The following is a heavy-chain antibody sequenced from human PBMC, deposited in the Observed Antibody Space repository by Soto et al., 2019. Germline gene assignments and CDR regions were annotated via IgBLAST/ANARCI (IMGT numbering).Heavy chain of an antibody. D-gene: IGHD3-22*01. CDR2: IYYSGST. CDR3: ARTYYYDPSRFDP. CDR1: GGSISSYY. Sequence: SETLSLTCTVSGGSISSYYWSWIRQPPGKGLEWIGYIYYSGSTNYNPSLKSRVTISVDTSKNQFSLKLSSVTAADTAVYYCARTYYYDPSRFDPWGQGTLVTVSS. V-gene: IGHV4-59*01. J-gene: IGHJ5*02.